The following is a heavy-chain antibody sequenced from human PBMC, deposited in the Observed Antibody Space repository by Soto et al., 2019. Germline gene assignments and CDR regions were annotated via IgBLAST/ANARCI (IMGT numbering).Heavy chain of an antibody. CDR1: GFSLTNTGVT. CDR3: AHSHFEIFTGPFDS. J-gene: IGHJ5*01. CDR2: VYLHDDK. D-gene: IGHD3-3*01. Sequence: QITLKESGPSLVKPTQTLTLTCTFSGFSLTNTGVTVGWIRQPPGKALEWLALVYLHDDKRYNPSLRNRLTIAKDTSKTRVVLTLANVGPVDTATYYCAHSHFEIFTGPFDSWGRGTLVTVSS. V-gene: IGHV2-5*01.